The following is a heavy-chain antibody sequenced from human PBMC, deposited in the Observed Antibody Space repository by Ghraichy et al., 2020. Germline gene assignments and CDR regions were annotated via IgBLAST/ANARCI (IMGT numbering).Heavy chain of an antibody. V-gene: IGHV3-33*01. CDR2: IWYDGSNK. J-gene: IGHJ4*02. CDR1: GFTFSSYG. D-gene: IGHD5-18*01. CDR3: AREVGRYSYGPLDY. Sequence: RSLRLSCAASGFTFSSYGMHWVRQAPGKGLEWVAVIWYDGSNKYYADSVKGRFTISRDNSKNTLYLQMNSLRAEDTAVYYCAREVGRYSYGPLDYWGQGTLVTVSS.